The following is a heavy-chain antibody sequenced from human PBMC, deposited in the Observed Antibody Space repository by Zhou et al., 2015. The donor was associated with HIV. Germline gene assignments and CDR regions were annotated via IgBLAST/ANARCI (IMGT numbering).Heavy chain of an antibody. J-gene: IGHJ2*01. CDR2: IVPLFGTV. V-gene: IGHV1-69*06. CDR1: GGTFGYYG. Sequence: QVQLVQSGAEVKKPGSSVKVSCLASGGTFGYYGISWVRQAPGQGLEWMGGIVPLFGTVQYAQKLKGRVTITADRSTSTAYMDLRSLRSEDTAVYYCARERGGGTRPDWRYFDLWGRGTLVIVSS. CDR3: ARERGGGTRPDWRYFDL. D-gene: IGHD3-16*01.